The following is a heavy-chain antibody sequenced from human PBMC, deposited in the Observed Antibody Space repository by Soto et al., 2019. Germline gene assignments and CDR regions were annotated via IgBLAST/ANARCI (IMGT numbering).Heavy chain of an antibody. CDR1: GFTSCSHS. J-gene: IGHJ4*02. D-gene: IGHD6-19*01. CDR2: IWFDGSNK. CDR3: ARAAYTSGYYYFDH. V-gene: IGHV3-33*01. Sequence: ELSGRRSCSLAGFTSCSHSMPWVRQAPGKGLEWVANIWFDGSNKNYADSVKGRFTISRDNSKNTLFLQVNSLRAEDTAIYYCARAAYTSGYYYFDHWGQGT.